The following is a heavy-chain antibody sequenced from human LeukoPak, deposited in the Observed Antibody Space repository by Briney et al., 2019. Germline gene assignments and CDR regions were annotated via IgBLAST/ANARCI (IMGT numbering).Heavy chain of an antibody. CDR3: ARGTLEHCSGASCYPLDS. CDR1: GFTFSNYA. D-gene: IGHD2-15*01. Sequence: GGSLRLSCAASGFTFSNYAMSWVRQTPGKGLECVSVVTGSGGATYYTGSVNGRFTISRDNSKNTLYLQMNSLRAEDTAVYYCARGTLEHCSGASCYPLDSWGQGTLVTVSS. V-gene: IGHV3-23*01. CDR2: VTGSGGAT. J-gene: IGHJ5*01.